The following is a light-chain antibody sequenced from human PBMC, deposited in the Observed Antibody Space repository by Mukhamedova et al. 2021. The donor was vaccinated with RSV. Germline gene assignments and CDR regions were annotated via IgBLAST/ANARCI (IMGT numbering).Light chain of an antibody. J-gene: IGKJ4*01. CDR3: HQYGRSLT. CDR2: DAS. V-gene: IGKV3-20*01. CDR1: LSISSAF. Sequence: SCRASLSISSAFLAWYQLKPGQAPRLLIYDASTRATGVPDRFSGSGSGTDFTLTISRLEPEDFAVYYCHQYGRSLTFGGGTKV.